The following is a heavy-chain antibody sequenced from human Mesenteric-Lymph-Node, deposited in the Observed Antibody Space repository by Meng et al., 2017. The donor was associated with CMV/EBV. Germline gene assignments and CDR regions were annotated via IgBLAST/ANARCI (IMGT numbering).Heavy chain of an antibody. D-gene: IGHD3-10*01. CDR2: ISSSSTYR. CDR3: ARDSSAFFSYYHYFDY. CDR1: GFSFSSYT. J-gene: IGHJ4*02. V-gene: IGHV3-21*01. Sequence: GGSLRLSCAASGFSFSSYTMNWVRQAPGKGLEWVSSISSSSTYRNYADSIKGRFTISRDDARNSLYLQLSSLRAEDTAVYYCARDSSAFFSYYHYFDYWGQGTLVTVSS.